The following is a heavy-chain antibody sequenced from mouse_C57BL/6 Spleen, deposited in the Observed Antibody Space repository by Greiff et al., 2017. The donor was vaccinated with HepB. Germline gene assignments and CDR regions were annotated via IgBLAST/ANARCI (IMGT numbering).Heavy chain of an antibody. CDR3: AREDNPYAMDY. CDR1: GFTFSDYY. J-gene: IGHJ4*01. D-gene: IGHD1-3*01. Sequence: EVQRVESEGGLVQPGSSMKLSCTASGFTFSDYYMAWVRQVPEKGLEWVANINYDGSSTYYLDSLKSRFIISRDNAKNILYLQMSSLKSEDTATYYCAREDNPYAMDYWGQGTSVTVSS. V-gene: IGHV5-16*01. CDR2: INYDGSST.